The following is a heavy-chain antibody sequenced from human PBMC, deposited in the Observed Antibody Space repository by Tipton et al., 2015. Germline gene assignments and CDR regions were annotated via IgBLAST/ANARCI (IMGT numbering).Heavy chain of an antibody. J-gene: IGHJ4*02. CDR2: VYFSGNT. D-gene: IGHD3-10*01. V-gene: IGHV4-59*08. Sequence: TLSLTCSVSGDSMSRYFWHWVRQSPGKGPEWLGCVYFSGNTYHNPSLKSRVTISLDTSKNQFSLKLTSVTAADTAVYYCARGLLLWFGMSDYWGRGTLVTVSS. CDR3: ARGLLLWFGMSDY. CDR1: GDSMSRYF.